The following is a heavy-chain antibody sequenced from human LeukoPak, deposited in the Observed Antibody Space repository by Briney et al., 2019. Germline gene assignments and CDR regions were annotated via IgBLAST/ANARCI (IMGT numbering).Heavy chain of an antibody. D-gene: IGHD3-16*01. CDR2: ISGSGGST. V-gene: IGHV3-23*01. Sequence: GGSLRLSCAASGFTFSSYAMSWVRQAPGKGLEWVSAISGSGGSTYYADSVKGRFTISRDNSKNTLYLQMNSLRAENTAVYYCAKDSSRLGDLTVDYWGQGTLVTVSS. J-gene: IGHJ4*02. CDR3: AKDSSRLGDLTVDY. CDR1: GFTFSSYA.